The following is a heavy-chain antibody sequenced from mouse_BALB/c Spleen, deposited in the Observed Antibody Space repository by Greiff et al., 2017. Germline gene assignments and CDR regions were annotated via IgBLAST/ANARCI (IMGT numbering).Heavy chain of an antibody. CDR3: ASQVWWDWYFDV. CDR1: GFTFSSYG. V-gene: IGHV5-6*01. D-gene: IGHD1-1*02. J-gene: IGHJ1*01. CDR2: ISSGGSYT. Sequence: EVKVVDSGGDLVKPGGSLKLSCAASGFTFSSYGMSWVRQTPDKRLEWVATISSGGSYTYYPDSVKGRFTISRDNAKNTLYLQMSSLKSEDTAMYYCASQVWWDWYFDVWGAGTTVTVSS.